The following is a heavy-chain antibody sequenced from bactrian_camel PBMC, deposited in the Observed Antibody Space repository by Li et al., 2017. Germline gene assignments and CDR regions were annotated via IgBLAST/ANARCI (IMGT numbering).Heavy chain of an antibody. J-gene: IGHJ4*01. CDR2: ILSGGGTT. CDR3: VLDGFNWYYDH. V-gene: IGHV3S1*01. CDR1: GITFSSYW. D-gene: IGHD6*01. Sequence: VQLVESGGGLVQPGGSLRLSCAASGITFSSYWMWWVRQAPGKGLEWVSTILSGGGTTYYADSVKGRFTISRDNAKNTVYLQMDSAKPGDTAVYYCVLDGFNWYYDHWGQGTQVTVS.